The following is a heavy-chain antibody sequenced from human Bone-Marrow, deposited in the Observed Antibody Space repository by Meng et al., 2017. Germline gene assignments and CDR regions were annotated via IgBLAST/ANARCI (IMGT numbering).Heavy chain of an antibody. CDR3: ARAGGVAVAGIFLGFDP. V-gene: IGHV4-4*07. D-gene: IGHD6-19*01. CDR1: GGSISSYY. J-gene: IGHJ5*02. Sequence: GRRQESGPGMVQPSGTRSLTCPVSGGSISSYYWGWIRQPAGKGLEWIGRIYTSGSTNYNPSLKSRVTMSVDTSKNQFSLKLSSVTAADTAVYYCARAGGVAVAGIFLGFDPWGQGTLVTSPQ. CDR2: IYTSGST.